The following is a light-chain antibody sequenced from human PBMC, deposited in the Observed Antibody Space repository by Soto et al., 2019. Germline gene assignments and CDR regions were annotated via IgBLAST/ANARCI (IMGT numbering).Light chain of an antibody. CDR3: SSYTNINTRACV. Sequence: QSVLTQPASVSGSPGQSITISCTGTSGYIGSYNRVSWYQQHPGKAPKLIIYEVTDRPSGVSNRFSGSKSGNTASLTISGLQAEDEAEYYCSSYTNINTRACVFGTGTKVTVL. CDR1: SGYIGSYNR. CDR2: EVT. V-gene: IGLV2-14*01. J-gene: IGLJ1*01.